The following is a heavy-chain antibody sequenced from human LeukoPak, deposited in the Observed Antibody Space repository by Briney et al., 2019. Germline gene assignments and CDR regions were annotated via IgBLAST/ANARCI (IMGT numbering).Heavy chain of an antibody. J-gene: IGHJ4*02. Sequence: ASVKVSCKVSGYTLTELSMHWVRQAPGKGLEWMGGFDPEDGETIYAQKFQGRVTMTEDTSTDTAYMELSSLRSEDTAVYYCATAVIGYISTYYFDYWGQGTLVTVSS. CDR1: GYTLTELS. CDR3: ATAVIGYISTYYFDY. D-gene: IGHD6-13*01. CDR2: FDPEDGET. V-gene: IGHV1-24*01.